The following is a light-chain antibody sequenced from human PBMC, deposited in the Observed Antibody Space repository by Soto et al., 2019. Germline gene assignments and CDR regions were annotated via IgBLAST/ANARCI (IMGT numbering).Light chain of an antibody. CDR2: GAS. CDR3: HHYCSAPYT. Sequence: DIVLTQSPGTLSLSPGERATLSCRASQSVSSSLLAWYQQKPGQAPRLLIDGASSRATGIPDRFSGSGSGTAFTLTISRLEPEDFAVYYCHHYCSAPYTFGQGTKLEIK. CDR1: QSVSSSL. J-gene: IGKJ2*01. V-gene: IGKV3-20*01.